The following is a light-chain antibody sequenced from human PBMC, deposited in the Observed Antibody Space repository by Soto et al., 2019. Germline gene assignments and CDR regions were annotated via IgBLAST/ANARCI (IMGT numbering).Light chain of an antibody. J-gene: IGKJ5*01. Sequence: DIQMTQSPSTLSASVGDRVTITCRASQIISSWLAWYQQKPGKAPKLLIYDASSLESGVPSRFSGSGSGTEFILTISSLQPDDFATYYCQQYNSYLITFGQGTRLEIK. V-gene: IGKV1-5*01. CDR3: QQYNSYLIT. CDR1: QIISSW. CDR2: DAS.